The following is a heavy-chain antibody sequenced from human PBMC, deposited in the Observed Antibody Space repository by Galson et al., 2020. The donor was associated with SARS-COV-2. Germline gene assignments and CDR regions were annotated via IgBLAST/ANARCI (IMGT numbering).Heavy chain of an antibody. D-gene: IGHD3-22*01. V-gene: IGHV4-31*02. CDR2: IYYSGST. J-gene: IGHJ3*02. Sequence: SQTLSLTCTVSGGSISSGGYYWSWIRQHPGKGLEWIGYIYYSGSTYYNPSLKSRVTISVDTSKNQFSLKLSSVTAADTAVYYCARYITMIVVHAFEIWGQGTMVTVSS. CDR1: GGSISSGGYY. CDR3: ARYITMIVVHAFEI.